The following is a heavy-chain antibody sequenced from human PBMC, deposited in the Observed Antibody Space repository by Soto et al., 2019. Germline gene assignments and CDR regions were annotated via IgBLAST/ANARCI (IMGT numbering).Heavy chain of an antibody. V-gene: IGHV3-30*03. CDR2: ISYDGSNK. Sequence: GGSLRLSCADSGFTFSSYGMHWVRQAPGKGLEWVAVISYDGSNKYYADSVKGRFTISRDNSKNTLYLQMNSLRAEDTAVYYCATGIDNSGYDDTGHYYYYGMDVWGQGTTVTVSS. CDR3: ATGIDNSGYDDTGHYYYYGMDV. J-gene: IGHJ6*02. D-gene: IGHD5-12*01. CDR1: GFTFSSYG.